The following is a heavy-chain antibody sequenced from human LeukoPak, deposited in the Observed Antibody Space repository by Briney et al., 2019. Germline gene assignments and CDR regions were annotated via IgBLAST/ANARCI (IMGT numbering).Heavy chain of an antibody. CDR2: IYPGDSDT. V-gene: IGHV5-51*01. Sequence: GESLKISCKGSGYSFTTYWIGWVRQLPGKGLGWMGIIYPGDSDTRYSPSFQGQVTISVDKSIKTAYLQWSSLKASDNGMYYCARTERSRMFSGFDIWGQGTMVTVSS. D-gene: IGHD1-1*01. CDR3: ARTERSRMFSGFDI. CDR1: GYSFTTYW. J-gene: IGHJ3*02.